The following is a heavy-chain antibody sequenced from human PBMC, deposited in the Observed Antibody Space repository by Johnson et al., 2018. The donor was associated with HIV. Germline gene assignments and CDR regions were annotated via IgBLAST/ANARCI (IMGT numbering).Heavy chain of an antibody. D-gene: IGHD1-7*01. CDR3: ARDTVRGELELPDGFDI. J-gene: IGHJ3*02. CDR2: IYSSGST. CDR1: GFTFSSYG. Sequence: QVQLVESGGGLVEPGGSLRLSCAASGFTFSSYGMHWVRQAPGKGLDWVSVIYSSGSTYYTDSVKGRFTTSRDNSKNTVYLQMDSLRAEDTAVYYCARDTVRGELELPDGFDIWGQGTMVTVSS. V-gene: IGHV3-NL1*01.